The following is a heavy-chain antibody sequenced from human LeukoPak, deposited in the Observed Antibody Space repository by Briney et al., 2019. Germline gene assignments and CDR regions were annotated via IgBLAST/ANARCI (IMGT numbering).Heavy chain of an antibody. J-gene: IGHJ1*01. V-gene: IGHV3-30*02. D-gene: IGHD6-6*01. Sequence: GGSLRLSCAASGFTFSSYGMHWVRQAPGKGLEWVAFIRYDGSNKYYADSVKGRFTISRDNSKNTLYLQMNSLRAEDTAVYYCARDGKQLVGSYFQHWGQGTLVTVSS. CDR3: ARDGKQLVGSYFQH. CDR1: GFTFSSYG. CDR2: IRYDGSNK.